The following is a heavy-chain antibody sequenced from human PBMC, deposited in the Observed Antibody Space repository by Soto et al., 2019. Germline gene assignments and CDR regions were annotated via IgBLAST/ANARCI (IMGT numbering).Heavy chain of an antibody. J-gene: IGHJ4*02. V-gene: IGHV1-69*12. CDR2: IIPMSGAT. Sequence: QVQLVQSGAEVKKPGSSGKVSREASGGTFSSYALSWVRQAPGQGLEWMGGIIPMSGATNYAQKFQGRVTFTADESTNTAYLELTSLRSEDTAVYYCARGGPENDYWGQGTLVTVSS. CDR3: ARGGPENDY. CDR1: GGTFSSYA. D-gene: IGHD1-26*01.